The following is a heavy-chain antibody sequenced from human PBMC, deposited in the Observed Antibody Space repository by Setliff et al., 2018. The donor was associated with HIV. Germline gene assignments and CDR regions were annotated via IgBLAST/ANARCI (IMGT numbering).Heavy chain of an antibody. CDR2: INAYNGNT. CDR1: GYTFTSYG. D-gene: IGHD3-10*01. J-gene: IGHJ4*02. V-gene: IGHV1-18*01. Sequence: GASVKVSCKASGYTFTSYGITWVRQAPGQGLEWMGWINAYNGNTNYAQELQGRVTMTTDTSTSTVYMELRSLRSDDTAVYYCARIKAFGSGSYPLDFWGQGTPGTVS. CDR3: ARIKAFGSGSYPLDF.